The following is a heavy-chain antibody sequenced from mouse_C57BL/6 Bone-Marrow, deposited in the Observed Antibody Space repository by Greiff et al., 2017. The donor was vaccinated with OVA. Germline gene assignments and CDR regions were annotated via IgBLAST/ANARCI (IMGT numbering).Heavy chain of an antibody. CDR3: ARWGLGRVY. J-gene: IGHJ3*01. D-gene: IGHD4-1*01. CDR1: GYTFTSYW. V-gene: IGHV1-69*01. CDR2: IDPSDSYT. Sequence: QVQLQQPGAELVMPGASVKLSCKASGYTFTSYWMHWVKQRPGQGLEWIGEIDPSDSYTNYNQKFKGKSTLTVDKSSSTAYMQLSSLTSEDSAVYYCARWGLGRVYWGQGTLVTVSA.